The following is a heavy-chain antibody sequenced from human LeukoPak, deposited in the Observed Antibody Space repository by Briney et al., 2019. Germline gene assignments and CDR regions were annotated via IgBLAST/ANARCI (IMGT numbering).Heavy chain of an antibody. V-gene: IGHV3-20*04. CDR2: INWNGGST. Sequence: GSLRLSCAASGFTFDDYGMSWVRPAPGKGLEWVSGINWNGGSTGYADSVKGRFTISRDNAKNSLYLQMNSLRAEDTAVYYCARADWDTAMIDYWGQGTLVTVSS. D-gene: IGHD5-18*01. CDR1: GFTFDDYG. CDR3: ARADWDTAMIDY. J-gene: IGHJ4*02.